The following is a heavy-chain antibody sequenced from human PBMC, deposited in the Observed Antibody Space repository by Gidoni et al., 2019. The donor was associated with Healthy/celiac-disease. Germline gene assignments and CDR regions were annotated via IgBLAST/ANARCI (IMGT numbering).Heavy chain of an antibody. CDR3: AKVSTFVAAAGTMVFDY. CDR1: GFTFSSYA. D-gene: IGHD6-13*01. CDR2: ISGSGGST. Sequence: EVQLLESGGGLVQPGGSLRLSCAASGFTFSSYAMSWVRQAPGKGLEWVSAISGSGGSTYYADSVKGRFTISRDNSKNTLYLQMNSLRAEDTAVYYCAKVSTFVAAAGTMVFDYWGQGTLVTVSS. J-gene: IGHJ4*02. V-gene: IGHV3-23*01.